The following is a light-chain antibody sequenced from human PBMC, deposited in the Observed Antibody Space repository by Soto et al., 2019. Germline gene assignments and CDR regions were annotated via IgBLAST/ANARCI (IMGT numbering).Light chain of an antibody. CDR3: QQYNNWPWT. CDR1: QRISDT. CDR2: GAS. Sequence: EMVLTQSPATLSVSPGGRATLSCRASQRISDTLAWYQQKPGQAPRLLIYGASTRAPGFPARFSGSGSGTDFTLTISSLQSEDFAVYYCQQYNNWPWTFGQGTKVDIK. V-gene: IGKV3-15*01. J-gene: IGKJ1*01.